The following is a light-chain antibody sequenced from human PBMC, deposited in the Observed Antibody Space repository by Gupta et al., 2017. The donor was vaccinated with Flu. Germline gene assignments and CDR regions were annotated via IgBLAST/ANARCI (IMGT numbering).Light chain of an antibody. J-gene: IGKJ4*01. CDR3: QQDNIYHVT. V-gene: IGKV1-5*03. CDR1: QRISTW. CDR2: RSS. Sequence: PPTRSASVGDRVTITCRASQRISTWLAWYQQKPGKGPKLLIYRSSSLDVGVPLRVSGSGSGTEFTLTISSLQSDDFATDYCQQDNIYHVTFGGGTMVE.